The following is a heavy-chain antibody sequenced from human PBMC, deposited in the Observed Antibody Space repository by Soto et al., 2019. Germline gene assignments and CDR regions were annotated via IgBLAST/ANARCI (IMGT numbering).Heavy chain of an antibody. CDR3: AKTLSNYGDYGFYSLAAEYFQH. J-gene: IGHJ1*01. CDR2: ISGSGDST. V-gene: IGHV3-23*01. Sequence: LTCTVSGGSISRYYWSLLREPPGNGLERVSAISGSGDSTYYADSRKSRFTISRSNSKNTLYLQMSSLRAEDTAVYYCAKTLSNYGDYGFYSLAAEYFQHWGQGTLVTVSS. D-gene: IGHD4-17*01. CDR1: GGSISRYY.